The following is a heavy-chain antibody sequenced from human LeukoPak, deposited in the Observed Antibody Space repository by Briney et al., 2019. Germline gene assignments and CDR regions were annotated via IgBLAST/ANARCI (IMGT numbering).Heavy chain of an antibody. V-gene: IGHV4-30-2*06. CDR2: IHHSGGT. J-gene: IGHJ4*02. D-gene: IGHD6-13*01. Sequence: SETLSLTCAVSGGSIIRGGYSWSWIRQSPGQGLEWIGYIHHSGGTYYNPSLKSRLTMSVDTSKNQFSLNLTFVTAADTAVYYCAREPLGISADPPLWGQGTLVTVSS. CDR1: GGSIIRGGYS. CDR3: AREPLGISADPPL.